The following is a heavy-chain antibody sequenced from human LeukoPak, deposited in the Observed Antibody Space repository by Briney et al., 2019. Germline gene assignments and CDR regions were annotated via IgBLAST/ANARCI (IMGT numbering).Heavy chain of an antibody. CDR3: ARAATYDSSGYYYFDY. Sequence: PSETLSLTCTVSGGSISSSSYYWSWIRQPPGKGLEWIGYIYYSGSTNYNPPLKSRVTISVDTSKNQFSLKRSSVTAADTAVYYCARAATYDSSGYYYFDYWGQGTLVTVSS. CDR1: GGSISSSSYY. V-gene: IGHV4-61*01. J-gene: IGHJ4*02. CDR2: IYYSGST. D-gene: IGHD3-22*01.